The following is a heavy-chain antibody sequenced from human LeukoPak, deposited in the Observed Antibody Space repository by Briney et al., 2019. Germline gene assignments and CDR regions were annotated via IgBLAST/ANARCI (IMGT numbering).Heavy chain of an antibody. D-gene: IGHD3-10*01. J-gene: IGHJ6*03. V-gene: IGHV4-39*07. CDR1: GGSISSSSYY. Sequence: SETLSLTCTVSGGSISSSSYYWGWIRQPPGKGLEWIGSIYYSGSTYYNPSLKSRVTISVDTSKNQFSLKLSSVTAADTAVYYCARDCHHYGSGSYFPIYYYYYMDVWGKGTTVTVSS. CDR3: ARDCHHYGSGSYFPIYYYYYMDV. CDR2: IYYSGST.